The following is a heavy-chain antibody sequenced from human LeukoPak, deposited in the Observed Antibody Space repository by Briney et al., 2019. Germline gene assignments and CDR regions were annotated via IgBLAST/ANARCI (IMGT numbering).Heavy chain of an antibody. CDR2: IYYSGST. V-gene: IGHV4-39*07. J-gene: IGHJ4*02. CDR1: GGSISSSSYY. CDR3: ARDGYSSEEYYFDY. D-gene: IGHD6-19*01. Sequence: SETLSLTCTVSGGSISSSSYYWGWIRQPPGKGLEWIGSIYYSGSTYYNPSLKSRVTISVDTSKNQFSLKLSSVTAAVTAVYYCARDGYSSEEYYFDYWGQGTLVTVSS.